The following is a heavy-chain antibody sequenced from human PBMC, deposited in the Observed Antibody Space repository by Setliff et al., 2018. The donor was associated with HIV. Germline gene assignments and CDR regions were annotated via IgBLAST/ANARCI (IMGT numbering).Heavy chain of an antibody. CDR3: ATVDGTRYLDY. D-gene: IGHD1-1*01. Sequence: PSETLSLTCIVSGASISSDTWSWIRQPPGKGLQWIGFIYNSEMINYNPSLKSRVSISQDTSKNQFSPELTSVTAADTAVYYCATVDGTRYLDYWGQGKLVTVSS. V-gene: IGHV4-59*08. CDR1: GASISSDT. J-gene: IGHJ4*02. CDR2: IYNSEMI.